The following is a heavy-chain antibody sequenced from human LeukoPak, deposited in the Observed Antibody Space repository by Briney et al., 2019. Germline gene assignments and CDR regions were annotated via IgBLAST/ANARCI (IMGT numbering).Heavy chain of an antibody. Sequence: SETLSLTCTVSGGSISSYYWSWIRQPPGKGLEWIGYIYYSGSTNYNPSLKSRVTISVDTSKNQFSLKLSSVTAAATAVSYCARLTVAGPLYYYYGMDVWGQGTTVTVSS. V-gene: IGHV4-59*01. CDR3: ARLTVAGPLYYYYGMDV. CDR2: IYYSGST. J-gene: IGHJ6*02. CDR1: GGSISSYY. D-gene: IGHD6-19*01.